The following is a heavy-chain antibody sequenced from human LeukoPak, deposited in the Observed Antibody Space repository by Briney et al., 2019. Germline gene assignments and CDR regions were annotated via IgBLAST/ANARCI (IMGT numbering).Heavy chain of an antibody. D-gene: IGHD3-10*01. CDR3: AREYYCGSGSYYNGY. V-gene: IGHV3-7*04. J-gene: IGHJ4*02. CDR1: GFTFRSYR. Sequence: PAESLTLSCAVSGFTFRSYRLTWVPRAPAGGGVGVVNITEDGSDKDYADSVKCRFTISRDNANDSLYLQMNSLRAEDTAVYYCAREYYCGSGSYYNGYWGQGTLVTVSS. CDR2: ITEDGSDK.